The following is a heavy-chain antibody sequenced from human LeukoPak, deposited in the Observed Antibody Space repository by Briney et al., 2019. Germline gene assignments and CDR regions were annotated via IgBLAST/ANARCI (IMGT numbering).Heavy chain of an antibody. CDR1: RFTFSSYA. Sequence: GGSLRLSCAASRFTFSSYAMSWVRQAPGRGLEWVSTISGGGGSTYYSDSVKGRFTISRDNSKNTLYLQMNSLRAEDTAIYYCARENWVYNWKYDSSGSGINYWGQGTLVTVSS. V-gene: IGHV3-23*01. D-gene: IGHD3-22*01. CDR2: ISGGGGST. CDR3: ARENWVYNWKYDSSGSGINY. J-gene: IGHJ4*02.